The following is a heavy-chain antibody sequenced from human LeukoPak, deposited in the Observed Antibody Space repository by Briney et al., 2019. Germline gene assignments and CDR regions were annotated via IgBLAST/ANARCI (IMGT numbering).Heavy chain of an antibody. D-gene: IGHD5-12*01. Sequence: GASVKVSCKASGGTFSSYAISWVRQAPGQGLEWMGGIIPIFGTANYAQKFQGRVTITADESTSTAYMELSSLRSEDTAVYYCARVSGYGKEYYYYYYMDVWGKGTTVTISS. J-gene: IGHJ6*03. CDR1: GGTFSSYA. CDR3: ARVSGYGKEYYYYYYMDV. CDR2: IIPIFGTA. V-gene: IGHV1-69*13.